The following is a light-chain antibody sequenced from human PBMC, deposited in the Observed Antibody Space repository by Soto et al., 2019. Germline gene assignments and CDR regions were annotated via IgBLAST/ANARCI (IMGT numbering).Light chain of an antibody. CDR2: FNN. J-gene: IGLJ1*01. CDR3: ATWDDSRTAFYV. CDR1: SSNIGSNT. V-gene: IGLV1-44*01. Sequence: QSVLTQPPSASGTPGQRVTISCSGSSSNIGSNTVSWYQHLPGTAPKLLIYFNNQRPSGVPDRFSGSKSGTSASLAISGLQSEDEADYYCATWDDSRTAFYVFGTGTKLTVL.